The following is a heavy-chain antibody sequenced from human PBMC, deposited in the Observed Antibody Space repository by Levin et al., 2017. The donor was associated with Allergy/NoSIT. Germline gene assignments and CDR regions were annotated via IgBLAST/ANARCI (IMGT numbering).Heavy chain of an antibody. CDR3: ASGASWNDVVFEF. V-gene: IGHV3-21*01. CDR1: GFTFNRYS. J-gene: IGHJ4*02. CDR2: ISSSGSYI. Sequence: KAGGSLRLSCAASGFTFNRYSMNWVRQAPGKGLEWVSSISSSGSYIYVADSVKGRFTISRDNAENSVYLQMDSLRPEDTAVYFCASGASWNDVVFEFWGQGTPVTVSS. D-gene: IGHD1-1*01.